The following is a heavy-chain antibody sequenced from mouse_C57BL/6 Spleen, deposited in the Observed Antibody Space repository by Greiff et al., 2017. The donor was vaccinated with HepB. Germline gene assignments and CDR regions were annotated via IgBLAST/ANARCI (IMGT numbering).Heavy chain of an antibody. CDR1: GISITTGNYR. CDR3: ERDEISIYDGYYYAMDY. V-gene: IGHV3-5*01. D-gene: IGHD2-3*01. CDR2: IYYSGTI. Sequence: EVKLMESGPGLVKPSQTVFLTCTVTGISITTGNYRWSWIRPFPGNKLEWIGYIYYSGTITYNPSLTSRTTITRDTPKNQFFLEMNSLTAEDTATYYCERDEISIYDGYYYAMDYWGQGTSVTVSS. J-gene: IGHJ4*01.